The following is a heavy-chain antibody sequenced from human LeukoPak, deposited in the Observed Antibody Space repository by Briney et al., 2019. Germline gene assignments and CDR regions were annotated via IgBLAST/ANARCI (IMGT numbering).Heavy chain of an antibody. CDR1: GFTFSGYS. CDR3: VRNDGDDAFDI. CDR2: ISSTSTTI. D-gene: IGHD4-17*01. J-gene: IGHJ3*02. V-gene: IGHV3-48*01. Sequence: GGSLRLSCAASGFTFSGYSMNWFRQAPGRGLEWVSYISSTSTTIYYKDSVKGRFTISRDNAKNSLYLHMTSLRVEDTAVNYCVRNDGDDAFDIWGQGTMVTVSS.